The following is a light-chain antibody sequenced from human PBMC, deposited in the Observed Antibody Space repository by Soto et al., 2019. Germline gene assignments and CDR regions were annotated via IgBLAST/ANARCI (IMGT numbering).Light chain of an antibody. CDR2: EVS. Sequence: QSALTQPASVSGSPGQSITISCTGTSSDVGSYNLVSWYQQHPGKAPKLMIYEVSKGPSGVSNRFSGSKSGNTASLTISGLQAEDEADYYCCSYAGSSSYVFGTGTQLTVL. J-gene: IGLJ1*01. V-gene: IGLV2-23*02. CDR1: SSDVGSYNL. CDR3: CSYAGSSSYV.